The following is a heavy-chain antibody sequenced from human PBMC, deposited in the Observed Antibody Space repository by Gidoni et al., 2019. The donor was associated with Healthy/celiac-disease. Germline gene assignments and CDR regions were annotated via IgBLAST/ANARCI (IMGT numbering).Heavy chain of an antibody. D-gene: IGHD2-15*01. V-gene: IGHV3-13*05. Sequence: CPASGFTFSSYDMHWVRQATGKGLEWVSAIGTAGDPYYPGSVKGRFTISRENAKNSLYLQMNSLRAGDTAVYYCARGGCSGGSCYNYYYYGMDVWGQGTTVTVSS. CDR1: GFTFSSYD. CDR3: ARGGCSGGSCYNYYYYGMDV. CDR2: IGTAGDP. J-gene: IGHJ6*02.